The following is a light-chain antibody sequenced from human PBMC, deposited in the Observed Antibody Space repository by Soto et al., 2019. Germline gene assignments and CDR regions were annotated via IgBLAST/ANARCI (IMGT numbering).Light chain of an antibody. V-gene: IGKV3-11*01. Sequence: EIVLTQSPATLSLSPGERATLSCRASQSISSYLAWYQQKPGQAPRLLISDASNRATGIPARFSGSGSGTDFTLTISSLEPEDVAVYYCQHRSTWAYTFGQAIKLEIK. CDR3: QHRSTWAYT. CDR2: DAS. CDR1: QSISSY. J-gene: IGKJ2*01.